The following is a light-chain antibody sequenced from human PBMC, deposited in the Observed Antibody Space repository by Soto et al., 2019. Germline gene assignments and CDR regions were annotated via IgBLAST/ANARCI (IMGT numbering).Light chain of an antibody. Sequence: DIVMAQSPDSLAVSLGERATINCRSSQSVLYSSNNKNYLAWYQQKPGQPPKVIIYWASTRDSGVPDRFSGSASGTDFTLTISSLPAEDAAVYCCQQYYSTPRTFGQGTKVVIK. V-gene: IGKV4-1*01. CDR2: WAS. CDR3: QQYYSTPRT. CDR1: QSVLYSSNNKNY. J-gene: IGKJ1*01.